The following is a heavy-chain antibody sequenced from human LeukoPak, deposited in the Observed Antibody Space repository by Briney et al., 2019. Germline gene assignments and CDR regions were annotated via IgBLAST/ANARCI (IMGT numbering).Heavy chain of an antibody. J-gene: IGHJ4*02. Sequence: PGGSLRLSCAASGFTFSNAWMSWVRQAPGKGLEWVANIKEDGRIKNYVDSVKGRFTISRDNAKKSVYLQMSSVRAEDTAMYYCASNNDWRFDYWGQGTLVTVSS. V-gene: IGHV3-7*01. CDR2: IKEDGRIK. CDR3: ASNNDWRFDY. CDR1: GFTFSNAW. D-gene: IGHD3-9*01.